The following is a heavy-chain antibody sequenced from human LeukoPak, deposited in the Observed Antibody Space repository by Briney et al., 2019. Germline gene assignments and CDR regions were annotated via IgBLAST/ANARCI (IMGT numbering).Heavy chain of an antibody. D-gene: IGHD6-19*01. CDR1: GFTFSSYA. CDR2: ISYDGSNK. V-gene: IGHV3-30-3*01. Sequence: GGSLRLSCAASGFTFSSYAMHWVRQAPGKGLEWVAVISYDGSNKYYADSVKGRFTISRDNSKNTLYLQMNSLRAGDTAVYYCARAEIAVAGLFDYWGQGTLVTVSS. J-gene: IGHJ4*02. CDR3: ARAEIAVAGLFDY.